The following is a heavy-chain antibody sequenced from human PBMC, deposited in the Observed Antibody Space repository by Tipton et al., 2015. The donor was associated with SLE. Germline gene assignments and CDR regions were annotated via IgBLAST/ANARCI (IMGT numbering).Heavy chain of an antibody. CDR2: MNPNSGNT. Sequence: QSGAEVKKPGASVKVSCKASGYTFTSYDINWVRQATGQGLEWMGWMNPNSGNTDYAQKFQGRVTMTRNASISTAYMELSSLRSEDTAVYYCARGAMYSSSWYLGNFWGQGTLVTVSS. V-gene: IGHV1-8*01. CDR1: GYTFTSYD. CDR3: ARGAMYSSSWYLGNF. D-gene: IGHD6-13*01. J-gene: IGHJ4*02.